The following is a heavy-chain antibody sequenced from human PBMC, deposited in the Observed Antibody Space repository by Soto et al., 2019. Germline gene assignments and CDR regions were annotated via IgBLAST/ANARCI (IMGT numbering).Heavy chain of an antibody. Sequence: QVQLVESGGGVVQPGRSLRLSCAASGFTFSSYAMHWVSQATGKGLEWVAVISYDGSNKYYADSVKGRFTISRDNSKNTLYLQMNRLRADDTAVYYCARDPTTITMVPWCYPWGQGTLVTVSS. J-gene: IGHJ5*02. CDR1: GFTFSSYA. D-gene: IGHD3-10*01. CDR3: ARDPTTITMVPWCYP. CDR2: ISYDGSNK. V-gene: IGHV3-30-3*01.